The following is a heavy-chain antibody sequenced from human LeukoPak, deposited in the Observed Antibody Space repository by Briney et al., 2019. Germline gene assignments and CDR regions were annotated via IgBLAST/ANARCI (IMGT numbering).Heavy chain of an antibody. V-gene: IGHV4-4*07. CDR1: GGSISGYF. CDR3: ARKTFYYDSSGYYYAAFDI. Sequence: SETLSLTCTVSGGSISGYFWSWIRQPAGRGLEWIGRVYSTGSTNYNPSLKSRVTMSVDTSKNQFSLKLSSVTAADTAVYYCARKTFYYDSSGYYYAAFDIWGQGTMVTVSS. J-gene: IGHJ3*02. CDR2: VYSTGST. D-gene: IGHD3-22*01.